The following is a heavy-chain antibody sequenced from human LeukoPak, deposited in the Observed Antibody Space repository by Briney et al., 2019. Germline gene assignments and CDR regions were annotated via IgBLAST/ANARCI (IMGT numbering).Heavy chain of an antibody. CDR3: ARVGTYYDFWSGYTLFDY. V-gene: IGHV3-7*01. CDR2: IKQDGSEK. D-gene: IGHD3-3*01. Sequence: GGSLRLSCAASGFTFSSYWMSWVRQAPGKGLEWVANIKQDGSEKYYVDSVKGRFTISRDNAKNSPYLQMNSLRAEDTAVYYCARVGTYYDFWSGYTLFDYWGQGTLVTVSS. J-gene: IGHJ4*02. CDR1: GFTFSSYW.